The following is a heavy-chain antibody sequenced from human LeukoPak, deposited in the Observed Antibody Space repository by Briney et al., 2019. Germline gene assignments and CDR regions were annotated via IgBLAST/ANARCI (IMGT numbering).Heavy chain of an antibody. CDR3: ARMLARYYYMDV. Sequence: GGSLRLSCAASGFTFSSYSMNGVRQSPGKGLGWVSYISSSSSTIYYADSVKRRFTISRDNAKNSLYVQMHSLRAEDKAMYYCARMLARYYYMDVWGKGTTVTVSS. J-gene: IGHJ6*03. CDR2: ISSSSSTI. D-gene: IGHD3-10*02. CDR1: GFTFSSYS. V-gene: IGHV3-48*04.